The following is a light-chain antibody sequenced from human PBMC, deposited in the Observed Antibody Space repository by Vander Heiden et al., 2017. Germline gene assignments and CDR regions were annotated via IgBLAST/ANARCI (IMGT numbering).Light chain of an antibody. CDR2: GVS. CDR3: QQTDTAPLT. CDR1: QTISSY. J-gene: IGKJ3*01. V-gene: IGKV1-39*01. Sequence: DIQMTQSPSSLSASVGDRVTIPCRPSQTISSYLNWYQQKPGKVPKLLIYGVSSVQSGVPSRISGSGSGTDFTLTISSLQPEDFATYYCQQTDTAPLTFGDGTKVDL.